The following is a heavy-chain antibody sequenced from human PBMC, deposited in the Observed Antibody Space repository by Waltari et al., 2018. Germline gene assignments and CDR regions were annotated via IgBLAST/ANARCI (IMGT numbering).Heavy chain of an antibody. Sequence: QVQLXESGPGLVKPSQTLSLTXPVSGGSISSXAYYWSWIRQHPGKGLEWIGYIYHSGSTXYNPSLKSRVTIXVDXAKXXXSXKLSSVTAXXTAVXYCARGASTXXLSWFDPXGQGTLVTVXS. V-gene: IGHV4-30-4*08. J-gene: IGHJ5*02. CDR3: ARGASTXXLSWFDP. D-gene: IGHD2-2*01. CDR1: GGSISSXAYY. CDR2: IYHSGST.